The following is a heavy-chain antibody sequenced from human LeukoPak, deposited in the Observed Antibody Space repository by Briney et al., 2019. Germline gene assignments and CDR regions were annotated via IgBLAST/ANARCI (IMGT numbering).Heavy chain of an antibody. CDR2: INQNGVEK. Sequence: GGSLRLSCAVSGFTFTSYCMNWFRQALGKGLEWVASINQNGVEKSSVDSVKRRFTISRDNAKNSLYLQMSSLRAEDTAVYYCARDGTAAGLYFDLWGQGTLVTVSS. CDR1: GFTFTSYC. J-gene: IGHJ4*01. CDR3: ARDGTAAGLYFDL. D-gene: IGHD6-13*01. V-gene: IGHV3-7*01.